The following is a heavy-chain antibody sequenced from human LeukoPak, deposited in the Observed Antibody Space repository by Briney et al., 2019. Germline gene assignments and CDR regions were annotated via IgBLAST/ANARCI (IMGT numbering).Heavy chain of an antibody. CDR2: ISGSGGST. CDR3: AKGLRITMVRGVIMNSDY. Sequence: GGSLRLSCAASRFTFSSYAMSWVRQAPGKGLEWVSAISGSGGSTYYADSVKGRFTISRDNSKNTLHLQMNSLRAEDTAVYYCAKGLRITMVRGVIMNSDYWGQGTLVTVSS. J-gene: IGHJ4*02. V-gene: IGHV3-23*01. CDR1: RFTFSSYA. D-gene: IGHD3-10*01.